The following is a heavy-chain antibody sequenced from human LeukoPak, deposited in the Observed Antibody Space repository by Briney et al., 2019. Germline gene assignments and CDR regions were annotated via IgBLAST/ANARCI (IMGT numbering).Heavy chain of an antibody. J-gene: IGHJ4*02. V-gene: IGHV3-23*01. CDR2: ISGSGDSA. CDR3: AKGQRSSGWYYFDS. Sequence: GGSLRLSCAASGFIFSNYAMNWVRQAPGKGLEWVSAISGSGDSADYADSVKGRFTISRDNSENTLYLQMNSLRAEDTAVYYCAKGQRSSGWYYFDSWGQGTLVTVSS. D-gene: IGHD6-19*01. CDR1: GFIFSNYA.